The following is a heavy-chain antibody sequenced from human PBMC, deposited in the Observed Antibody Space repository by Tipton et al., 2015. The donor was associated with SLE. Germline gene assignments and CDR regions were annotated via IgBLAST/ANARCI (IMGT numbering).Heavy chain of an antibody. CDR3: ARGRRNWGLDY. CDR2: IYYSGST. Sequence: TLSLTCTVSGGSISSYYWSWIRQPPGKGLEWIGYIYYSGSTNYNPSLKSRVTISVDTSKNQFSLKLSSVTAADTAVYYCARGRRNWGLDYWGQGTLVTVSS. D-gene: IGHD7-27*01. CDR1: GGSISSYY. V-gene: IGHV4-59*01. J-gene: IGHJ4*02.